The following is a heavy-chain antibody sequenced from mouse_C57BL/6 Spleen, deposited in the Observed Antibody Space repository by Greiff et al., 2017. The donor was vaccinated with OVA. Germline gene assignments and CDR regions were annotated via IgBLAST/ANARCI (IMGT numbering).Heavy chain of an antibody. D-gene: IGHD1-1*01. Sequence: EVQLQQSGPVLVKPGASVKMSCKASGYTFTDYYMNWVKQSHGKSLEWIGVINPYNGGTSYNQKFKGKATLTVDKSYSTAYMELNSLTSEDSAVYYCARGDTTVVEDAMDYWGQGTSVTVSS. CDR3: ARGDTTVVEDAMDY. CDR2: INPYNGGT. V-gene: IGHV1-19*01. CDR1: GYTFTDYY. J-gene: IGHJ4*01.